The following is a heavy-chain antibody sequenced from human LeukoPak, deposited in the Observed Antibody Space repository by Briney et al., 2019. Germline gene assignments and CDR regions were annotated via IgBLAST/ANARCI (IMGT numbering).Heavy chain of an antibody. Sequence: GGSLRLSCAASGFTFSNYEMNWVRQAPGKGLEWVSSISSSSSYIYYADSVKGRFTISRDNAKNSLYLQMNSLRAEDTAVYYCARGAYTLSAYQGLLWFGGLLLWGQGTLVTVSS. V-gene: IGHV3-21*01. J-gene: IGHJ4*02. CDR3: ARGAYTLSAYQGLLWFGGLLL. CDR1: GFTFSNYE. CDR2: ISSSSSYI. D-gene: IGHD3-10*01.